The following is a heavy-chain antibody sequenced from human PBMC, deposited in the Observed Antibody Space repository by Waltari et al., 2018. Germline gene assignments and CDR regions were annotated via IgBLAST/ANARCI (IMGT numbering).Heavy chain of an antibody. V-gene: IGHV3-7*01. CDR1: GFTFSSYW. Sequence: EVQLVESGGGLVQPGGSLRLSCAASGFTFSSYWMSWVRQAPGKGLEWVANIKQDGSEKYYVDSVKGRFTISRDNAKNSLYLQMNSLRAEDTAVYYCARDFPIGSSGYYPVGAFDIWGQGTMVTVSS. CDR3: ARDFPIGSSGYYPVGAFDI. D-gene: IGHD3-22*01. J-gene: IGHJ3*02. CDR2: IKQDGSEK.